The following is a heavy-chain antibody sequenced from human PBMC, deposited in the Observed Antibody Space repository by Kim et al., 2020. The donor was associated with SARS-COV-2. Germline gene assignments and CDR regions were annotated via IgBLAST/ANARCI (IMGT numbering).Heavy chain of an antibody. D-gene: IGHD1-7*01. CDR1: GFTFSSYG. CDR3: AKDLYNWNWDDAFDI. CDR2: ISYDGSNK. J-gene: IGHJ3*02. V-gene: IGHV3-30*18. Sequence: GGSLRLSCAASGFTFSSYGMHWVRQAPGKGLEWVAVISYDGSNKYYADSVKGRFTISRDNSKNTLYLQMNSLRAEDTAVYYCAKDLYNWNWDDAFDIWGQGTMVTVSS.